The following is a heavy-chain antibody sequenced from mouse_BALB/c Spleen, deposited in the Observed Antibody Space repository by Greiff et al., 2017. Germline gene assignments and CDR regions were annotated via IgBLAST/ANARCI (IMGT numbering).Heavy chain of an antibody. Sequence: QVQLQQSGPELVKPGASVKISCKASGYAFSSSWMNWVKQRPGQGLEWIGRIYPGDGDTNYNGKFKGKATLTADKSSSTAYMQLSSLTSVDSAVYFCAVRSYAMDYWGQGTSVTVSS. CDR1: GYAFSSSW. D-gene: IGHD1-1*01. CDR2: IYPGDGDT. V-gene: IGHV1-82*01. CDR3: AVRSYAMDY. J-gene: IGHJ4*01.